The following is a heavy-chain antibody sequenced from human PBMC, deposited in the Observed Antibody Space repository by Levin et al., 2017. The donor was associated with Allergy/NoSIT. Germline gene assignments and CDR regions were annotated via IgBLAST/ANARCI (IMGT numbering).Heavy chain of an antibody. Sequence: GGSLRLSCAASGFAFSSFGMHWVRQAPGKGLEWVAIIWFDGSNKYYADSVKGRFTISRDNYKNTVYLQMNSLRAEDTAVYYCARDLLRAPYYYGMDVWGQGTTVTVSS. CDR3: ARDLLRAPYYYGMDV. D-gene: IGHD2-21*01. J-gene: IGHJ6*02. V-gene: IGHV3-33*01. CDR2: IWFDGSNK. CDR1: GFAFSSFG.